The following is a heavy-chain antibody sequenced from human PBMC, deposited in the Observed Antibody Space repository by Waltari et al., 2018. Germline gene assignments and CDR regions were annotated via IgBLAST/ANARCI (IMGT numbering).Heavy chain of an antibody. CDR1: GFSLSNARMG. J-gene: IGHJ5*02. Sequence: QVTLKESGPVLVKPTETLTLTCTVSGFSLSNARMGVSWIRQPPGKALEWLAHIFSNDEKSYRPSLKSRLTIANDTSKSQVVLTMTNMDPVDTATYYCARTQTEYDFWSGYYPYNWFDPWGQGTLVTVSS. CDR2: IFSNDEK. CDR3: ARTQTEYDFWSGYYPYNWFDP. D-gene: IGHD3-3*01. V-gene: IGHV2-26*01.